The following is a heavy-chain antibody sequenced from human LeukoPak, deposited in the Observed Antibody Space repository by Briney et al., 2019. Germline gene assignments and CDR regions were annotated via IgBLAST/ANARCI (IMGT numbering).Heavy chain of an antibody. D-gene: IGHD5-24*01. CDR2: INPDGSQK. CDR1: GFTSSGNW. CDR3: AKLLGTATTYDS. Sequence: GGSLTLSCEASGFTSSGNWMSWVRQAPGKGLEWVASINPDGSQKLYVDSVKGRFTISRDNTKSSLYLQMNSLGAEDTAMYYCAKLLGTATTYDSWGQGTRVTVSS. J-gene: IGHJ4*02. V-gene: IGHV3-7*01.